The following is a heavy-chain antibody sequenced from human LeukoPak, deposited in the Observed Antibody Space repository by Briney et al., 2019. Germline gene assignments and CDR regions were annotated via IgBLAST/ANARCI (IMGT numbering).Heavy chain of an antibody. CDR1: GFTFSSYA. V-gene: IGHV3-30*04. Sequence: PGRSLRLSCAASGFTFSSYAMHWVRQAPGKGLEWVAAISYDGSNKNYADSVKGRFTISRDNAKNSLYLQMNSLRAEDTALYYCARSAYGDYESSYWYFDLWGRGTLVTVSS. CDR2: ISYDGSNK. D-gene: IGHD4-17*01. CDR3: ARSAYGDYESSYWYFDL. J-gene: IGHJ2*01.